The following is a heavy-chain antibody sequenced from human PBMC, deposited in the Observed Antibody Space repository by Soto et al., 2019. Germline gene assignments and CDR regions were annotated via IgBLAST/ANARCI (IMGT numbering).Heavy chain of an antibody. CDR1: VYTFTSYG. D-gene: IGHD3-16*02. Sequence: ASVKVSCKASVYTFTSYGISSVRQAPGQGLDGMGWIRAYNGNTNFAQKLQGRVTMTTDTSTSTAYMELRSLRSDDTAVYYCARDLLPYDYIWGSYHHPIYFDYWGQGTLVTVS. CDR3: ARDLLPYDYIWGSYHHPIYFDY. J-gene: IGHJ4*02. CDR2: IRAYNGNT. V-gene: IGHV1-18*01.